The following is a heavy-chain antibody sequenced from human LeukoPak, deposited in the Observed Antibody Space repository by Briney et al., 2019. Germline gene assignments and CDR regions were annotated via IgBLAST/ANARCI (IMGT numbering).Heavy chain of an antibody. D-gene: IGHD3-10*01. J-gene: IGHJ4*02. Sequence: ASVRVSCKASGYALINFGFTWVRQAPGQGLEWMGWINPNSGGTNYAQKFQGRVTMTSDTSISTAYMELSRLRSDDTAVYYCARFAPGSESFDYWGQGTLVTVSS. CDR1: GYALINFG. CDR2: INPNSGGT. V-gene: IGHV1-2*02. CDR3: ARFAPGSESFDY.